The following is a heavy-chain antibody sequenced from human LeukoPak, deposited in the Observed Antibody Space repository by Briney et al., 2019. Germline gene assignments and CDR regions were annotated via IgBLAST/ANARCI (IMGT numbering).Heavy chain of an antibody. CDR2: ISGSGGST. CDR1: GFTFSSYA. Sequence: TGGSLRLSCAASGFTFSSYAMSWVRQAPGEGLEWVSAISGSGGSTYYADSVKGRFTISRDNSKNTLYLQMNSLRAEDTAVYYCAKGGNYGSGNYYFDYWGQGTLVTVSS. D-gene: IGHD3-10*01. J-gene: IGHJ4*02. CDR3: AKGGNYGSGNYYFDY. V-gene: IGHV3-23*01.